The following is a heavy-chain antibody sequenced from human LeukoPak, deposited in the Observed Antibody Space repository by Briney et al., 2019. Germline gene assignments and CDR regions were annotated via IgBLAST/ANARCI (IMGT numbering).Heavy chain of an antibody. J-gene: IGHJ4*02. CDR3: ATYSSGWYAVYYFDY. Sequence: GGSLRLSCAASGFTFSSYAMSWVRQAPGKGLEWVSAISGSGGSTYYADSVKGRFTISRGNSKNTLYLQMNSLRAEDTAVYYCATYSSGWYAVYYFDYWGQGTLVTVSS. CDR2: ISGSGGST. D-gene: IGHD6-19*01. V-gene: IGHV3-23*01. CDR1: GFTFSSYA.